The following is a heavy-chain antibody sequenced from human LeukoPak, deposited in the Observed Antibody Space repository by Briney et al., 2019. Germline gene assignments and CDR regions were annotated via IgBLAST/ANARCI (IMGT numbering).Heavy chain of an antibody. CDR1: GYTFTSYG. CDR3: ARDYWYSGSSTTSLGY. J-gene: IGHJ4*02. Sequence: ASVKVSCKASGYTFTSYGISWVRQAPGQGLEWMGWISAYNGNTNYAQKLQGRVTMTTDTSTSTAYMELRSLRSDDTAVYYCARDYWYSGSSTTSLGYWGQGTLVTVSS. V-gene: IGHV1-18*01. CDR2: ISAYNGNT. D-gene: IGHD1-26*01.